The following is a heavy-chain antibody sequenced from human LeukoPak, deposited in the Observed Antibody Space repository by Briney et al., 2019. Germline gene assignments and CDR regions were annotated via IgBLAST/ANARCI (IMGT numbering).Heavy chain of an antibody. CDR1: GFTFSSYA. D-gene: IGHD2-15*01. J-gene: IGHJ4*02. CDR2: ISGSGGST. V-gene: IGHV3-23*01. CDR3: AGGTDGGRYLPTNY. Sequence: GGSLRLSCAASGFTFSSYALSWVRQAPGKGLEWVSSISGSGGSTYYADSVQGRFSISRDNSKNTLYLQMNSLRADDTAVYYCAGGTDGGRYLPTNYWGQGTLVTVSS.